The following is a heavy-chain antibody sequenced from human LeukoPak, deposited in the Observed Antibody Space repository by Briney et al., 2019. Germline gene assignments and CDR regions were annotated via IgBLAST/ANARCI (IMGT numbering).Heavy chain of an antibody. J-gene: IGHJ6*02. CDR1: GYSLTTYG. V-gene: IGHV1-18*01. Sequence: ASVKVSCKASGYSLTTYGITWVRQAPGQGLEWMGWISAYNGNTDHAQNLQGRVTMTTDTSTNTGYLELRSLRSDDTAVYYCARAPPYYDSLTGYYHPHYGMDVWGQGTTVTVSS. D-gene: IGHD3-9*01. CDR2: ISAYNGNT. CDR3: ARAPPYYDSLTGYYHPHYGMDV.